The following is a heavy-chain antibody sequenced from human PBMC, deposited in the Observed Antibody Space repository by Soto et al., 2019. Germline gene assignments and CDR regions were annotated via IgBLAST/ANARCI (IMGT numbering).Heavy chain of an antibody. CDR1: SGSISSSSYY. CDR2: IYYSGST. CDR3: ARHPGDSDGDAFDI. V-gene: IGHV4-39*01. J-gene: IGHJ3*02. Sequence: QLQLQESGPGLVKPSETLSLTCTVSSGSISSSSYYWGWIRQPPGKGLEWNGSIYYSGSTYYNPSLKSRVTISVDTSKNQFSLKLSSVTAADTAVYYCARHPGDSDGDAFDIWGQGTMVTVSS.